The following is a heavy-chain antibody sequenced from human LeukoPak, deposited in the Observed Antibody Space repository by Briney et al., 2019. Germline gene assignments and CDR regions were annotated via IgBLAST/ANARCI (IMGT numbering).Heavy chain of an antibody. V-gene: IGHV3-23*01. CDR2: ISGSGGST. Sequence: GGSLRLSCAASGFTFSSYGMSWVRQAPGKGLEWVSAISGSGGSTYYADSVKGRFTISRDNSKNTLYLQMNSLRAEDTAVYYCARGGGYSYGSFDYWGQGTLVTVSS. D-gene: IGHD5-18*01. CDR1: GFTFSSYG. J-gene: IGHJ4*02. CDR3: ARGGGYSYGSFDY.